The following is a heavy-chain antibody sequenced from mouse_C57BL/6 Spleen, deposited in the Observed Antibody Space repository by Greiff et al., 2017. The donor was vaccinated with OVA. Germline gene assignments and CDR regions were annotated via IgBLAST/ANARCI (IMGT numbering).Heavy chain of an antibody. D-gene: IGHD2-4*01. V-gene: IGHV1-76*01. J-gene: IGHJ2*01. CDR3: ASVDDYDVDY. CDR2: IYPGSGNT. CDR1: GYTFTDYY. Sequence: VQLQQSGAELVRPGASVKLSCKASGYTFTDYYINWVKQRPGQGLEWIARIYPGSGNTYYNEKFKGKATLTAEKSSSTAYMQLSSLTSEDSAVYCCASVDDYDVDYWGQGTTLTVSS.